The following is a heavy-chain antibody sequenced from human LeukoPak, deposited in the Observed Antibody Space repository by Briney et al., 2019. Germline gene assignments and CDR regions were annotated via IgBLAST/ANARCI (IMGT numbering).Heavy chain of an antibody. CDR3: AKDRGHYYYYYYMDV. J-gene: IGHJ6*03. Sequence: GGSLRLSCAASGFIFSSYWMHWVRHAPGKGLEWVSAISGSGGSTYYADSVKGRFTISRDNSKNTLYLQMNSLRAEDTAVYYCAKDRGHYYYYYYMDVWGKGTTVTVSS. CDR1: GFIFSSYW. V-gene: IGHV3-23*01. D-gene: IGHD1-26*01. CDR2: ISGSGGST.